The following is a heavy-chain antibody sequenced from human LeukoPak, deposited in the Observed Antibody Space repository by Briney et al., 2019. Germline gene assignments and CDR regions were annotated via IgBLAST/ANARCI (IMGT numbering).Heavy chain of an antibody. J-gene: IGHJ4*02. CDR3: ASRMTTVTGFDY. Sequence: GGSLRLSCAASGFTFSSYAMHWVRQAPGKGLEWVAVISYDGSNKYYAGSVKGRFTISRDNSKNTLYLQMNSLRAEDTAVYYCASRMTTVTGFDYWGQGTLVTVSS. V-gene: IGHV3-30-3*01. D-gene: IGHD4-17*01. CDR1: GFTFSSYA. CDR2: ISYDGSNK.